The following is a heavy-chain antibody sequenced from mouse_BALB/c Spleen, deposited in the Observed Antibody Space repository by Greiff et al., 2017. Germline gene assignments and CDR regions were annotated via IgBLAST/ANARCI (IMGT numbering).Heavy chain of an antibody. J-gene: IGHJ4*01. CDR3: ARELRRDYYYAMDY. V-gene: IGHV2-6-7*01. D-gene: IGHD2-4*01. Sequence: QVQLKESGPGLVAPSQSLSITCTVSGFSLTGYGVNWVRQPPGKGLEWLGMIWGDGSTDYNSALKSRLSISKDNSKSQVFLKMNSLQTDDTARYYCARELRRDYYYAMDYWGQGTSVTVSS. CDR1: GFSLTGYG. CDR2: IWGDGST.